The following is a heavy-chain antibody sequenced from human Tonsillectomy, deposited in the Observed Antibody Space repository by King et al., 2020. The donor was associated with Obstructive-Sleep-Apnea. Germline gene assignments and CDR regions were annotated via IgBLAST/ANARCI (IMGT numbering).Heavy chain of an antibody. CDR1: GFTFSDYW. J-gene: IGHJ4*02. D-gene: IGHD6-6*01. CDR2: INGAGSTT. Sequence: VQLVESGGGLVQPGGSLRLSCEVSGFTFSDYWMQWVRQAPGKGPVWGSRINGAGSTTAYADSVKGRFTISRDNAKNTLYLQMNNLRVEETAVYFCARPKGDVPHVYWGQGTLVTVSS. CDR3: ARPKGDVPHVY. V-gene: IGHV3-74*02.